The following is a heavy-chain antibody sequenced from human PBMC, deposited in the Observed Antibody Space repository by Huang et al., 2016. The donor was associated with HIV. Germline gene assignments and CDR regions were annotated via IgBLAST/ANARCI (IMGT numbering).Heavy chain of an antibody. V-gene: IGHV1-8*03. D-gene: IGHD3-22*01. J-gene: IGHJ4*02. Sequence: QVQLVQSGAEVKKPGASVKVSCKASGFNFNNYDFNWVRQAAGQGLEWRGWMNPMSGNTGYAKKFQGRVTITRNTSITTAYMELRSLRSEDTAVYYCARARGFLYDSTGYYSRYYFDSWGQGTLVTISS. CDR3: ARARGFLYDSTGYYSRYYFDS. CDR2: MNPMSGNT. CDR1: GFNFNNYD.